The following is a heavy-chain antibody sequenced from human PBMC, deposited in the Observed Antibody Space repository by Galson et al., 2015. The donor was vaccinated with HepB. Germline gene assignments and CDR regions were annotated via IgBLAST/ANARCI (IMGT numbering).Heavy chain of an antibody. Sequence: SLRLSCAASGFTFSSYGMHWVRQAPGKGLEWVAVIWYDGSNKYNADTVKGRLTISRDNSKNTLYLQMNSLRAEDTAVYYCAKGSGWFDPWGQGTLVTVSS. CDR2: IWYDGSNK. J-gene: IGHJ5*02. CDR3: AKGSGWFDP. V-gene: IGHV3-33*06. CDR1: GFTFSSYG.